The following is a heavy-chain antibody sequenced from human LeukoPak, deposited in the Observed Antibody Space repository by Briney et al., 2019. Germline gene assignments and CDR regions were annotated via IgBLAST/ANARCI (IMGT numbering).Heavy chain of an antibody. CDR3: ARHASSWEFDY. CDR1: GGSISDDY. V-gene: IGHV4-59*08. CDR2: IYYSGTT. D-gene: IGHD6-13*01. Sequence: PSETLSLTCTVSGGSISDDYWSWIRQPPGEGPEWIGFIYYSGTTNYSPSLKSRVTISADTSKNQFSLKLSSVTAADTAVYYCARHASSWEFDYWGQGTLVTVSS. J-gene: IGHJ4*02.